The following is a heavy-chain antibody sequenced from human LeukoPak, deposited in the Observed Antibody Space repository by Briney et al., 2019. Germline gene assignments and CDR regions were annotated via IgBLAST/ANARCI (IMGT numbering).Heavy chain of an antibody. CDR3: VGYHSESPAP. CDR2: IYTGNST. Sequence: GGSLRLSCAASGFTINTSYMSWVRQAPGKGLEWVSGIYTGNSTIYADSVRGRFTISRDNSKNTFYLQMNSLRAEDTAVYYCVGYHSESPAPWGQGTLVTVSS. V-gene: IGHV3-53*01. D-gene: IGHD3-10*01. CDR1: GFTINTSY. J-gene: IGHJ5*02.